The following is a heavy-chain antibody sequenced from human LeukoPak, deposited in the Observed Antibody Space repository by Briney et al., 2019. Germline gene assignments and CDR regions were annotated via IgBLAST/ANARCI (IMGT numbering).Heavy chain of an antibody. CDR2: ISSSSSTI. J-gene: IGHJ4*02. D-gene: IGHD3-3*01. Sequence: PGGSLRLSCAASGFTFSSYSMNWVRQAPGKGLEWVSYISSSSSTIYYADSVKGRFTISRDNAKNSLYLQMNSLRAEDTAVYYCARDSSVFGVVIYFDYWGQGTLVTVSS. CDR3: ARDSSVFGVVIYFDY. V-gene: IGHV3-48*01. CDR1: GFTFSSYS.